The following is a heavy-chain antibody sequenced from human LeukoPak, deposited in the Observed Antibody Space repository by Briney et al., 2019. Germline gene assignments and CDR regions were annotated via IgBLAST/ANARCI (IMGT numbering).Heavy chain of an antibody. Sequence: AGGSLRLSFAAPGFIFSSYWMSWVRQAPGKGLEWVANIKQDGSEKYYVDSVKGRFTISRDNAKNSLYLQMNSLRAEDTAVYYCAKGGYSYGYGSSGYADYWGQGTLVTVSS. CDR2: IKQDGSEK. J-gene: IGHJ4*02. V-gene: IGHV3-7*01. CDR3: AKGGYSYGYGSSGYADY. D-gene: IGHD5-18*01. CDR1: GFIFSSYW.